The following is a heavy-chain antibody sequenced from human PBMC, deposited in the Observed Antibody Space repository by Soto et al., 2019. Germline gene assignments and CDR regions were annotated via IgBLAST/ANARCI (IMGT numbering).Heavy chain of an antibody. J-gene: IGHJ3*02. CDR1: GFTFSSYG. V-gene: IGHV3-33*01. Sequence: PGGSLRLSCAASGFTFSSYGMHWVRQAPGKALEWVAVIWYDGSDKYYVDSVKGRFTISRDNSNNTLYLQMNSLRAEDTAVYFCWCPRSKVDAFDIWGQGTMVTVSS. CDR2: IWYDGSDK. D-gene: IGHD2-15*01. CDR3: WCPRSKVDAFDI.